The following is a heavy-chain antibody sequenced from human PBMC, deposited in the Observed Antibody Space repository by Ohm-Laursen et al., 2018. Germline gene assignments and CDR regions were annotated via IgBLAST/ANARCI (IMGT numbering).Heavy chain of an antibody. Sequence: TLSLTCTVSGGSISSYYWSWIRQPPGKGLEWIGEINHSGSTNYNPSLKSRVTISVDTSKNQFSLKLSSVTAADTAVYYCARGIRNGSGSYYNVHYFDYWGQGTPVTVSS. V-gene: IGHV4-34*01. CDR3: ARGIRNGSGSYYNVHYFDY. J-gene: IGHJ4*02. CDR2: INHSGST. D-gene: IGHD3-10*01. CDR1: GGSISSYY.